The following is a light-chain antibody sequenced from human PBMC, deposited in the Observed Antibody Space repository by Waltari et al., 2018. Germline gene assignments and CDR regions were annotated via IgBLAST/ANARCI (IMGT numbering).Light chain of an antibody. Sequence: EIVLTQSPGTLSLSPGERATLSCRASQSVSSSSLSWYQQTPGQAPRLLLDGASNRATGIPDRFSGSASGTDFTLTISSLESEDFAVYHCQQYGSLPYTFGQGTKLEIK. CDR1: QSVSSSS. CDR3: QQYGSLPYT. V-gene: IGKV3-20*01. J-gene: IGKJ2*01. CDR2: GAS.